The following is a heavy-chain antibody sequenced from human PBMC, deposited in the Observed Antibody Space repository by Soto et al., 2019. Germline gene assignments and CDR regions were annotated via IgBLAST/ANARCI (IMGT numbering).Heavy chain of an antibody. D-gene: IGHD3-3*01. CDR1: GGTFSSYA. CDR3: ANYYFWSAQRVYYYGMDV. Sequence: QVQLVQSGAEVKKPGSSVKVSCKASGGTFSSYAISWVRQAPGQGLEWMGGIIPIFGTANYAQKFQGRVTITADESTSTAYMELSSLRSEDTAVYYCANYYFWSAQRVYYYGMDVWGQGTTVTVSS. V-gene: IGHV1-69*12. CDR2: IIPIFGTA. J-gene: IGHJ6*02.